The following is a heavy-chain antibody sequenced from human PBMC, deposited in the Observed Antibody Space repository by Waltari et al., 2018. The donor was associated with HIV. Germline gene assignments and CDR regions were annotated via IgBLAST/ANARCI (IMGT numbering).Heavy chain of an antibody. D-gene: IGHD5-12*01. CDR3: TTGGYPSEAFDI. Sequence: EVQLVESGGGLVKPGGSLRVSCASFKLIFQTAWMTWVRQAPGKGLEWVGRIKSKRDGGTTDYATSVKGRFVVSRDDSQNRLYLQMSGLKTEDTAVYYCTTGGYPSEAFDIWGQGTMVTVSS. V-gene: IGHV3-15*01. CDR1: KLIFQTAW. CDR2: IKSKRDGGTT. J-gene: IGHJ3*02.